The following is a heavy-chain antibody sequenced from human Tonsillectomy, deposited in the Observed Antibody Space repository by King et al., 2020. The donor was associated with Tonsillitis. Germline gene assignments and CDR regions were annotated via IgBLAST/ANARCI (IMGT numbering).Heavy chain of an antibody. Sequence: VQLQESGPGLVKPSETLSLTCTVSGGSISTYYWSWIRQPPGKGLEWIGYIYYSGSTNYNPSLKSRVTISLDTSKNQFSLKLSSVIAADTAGYFCAIVKAAPIGDSCSWFDYNWFEPCCQGTLVTVSS. D-gene: IGHD6-13*01. CDR1: GGSISTYY. J-gene: IGHJ5*02. CDR2: IYYSGST. V-gene: IGHV4-59*01. CDR3: AIVKAAPIGDSCSWFDYNWFEP.